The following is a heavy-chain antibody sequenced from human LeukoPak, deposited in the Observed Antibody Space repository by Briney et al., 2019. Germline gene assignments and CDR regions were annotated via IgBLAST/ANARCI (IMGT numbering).Heavy chain of an antibody. D-gene: IGHD3-10*01. CDR1: GFTLIDYN. J-gene: IGHJ4*02. CDR2: IQFDGTTE. V-gene: IGHV3-30*02. Sequence: GGSLRLSCGASGFTLIDYNMHWVRQAPGKGLEYVAFIQFDGTTEYYTDSVKGRFTMSRDKSKNTLYLQMNRLRGGDTAVYYCAREYYGSGSYVLDVVDYWGQGTLVTASS. CDR3: AREYYGSGSYVLDVVDY.